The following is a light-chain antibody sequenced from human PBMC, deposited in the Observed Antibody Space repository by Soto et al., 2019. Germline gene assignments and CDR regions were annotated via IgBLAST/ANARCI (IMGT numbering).Light chain of an antibody. V-gene: IGKV1-8*01. CDR2: AAS. Sequence: IQMTQSPSSLSASVGDRVTITCRASQGISSYLAWYQQKPGKAPKLLIYAASTLQSGVPSRFSGSGSGTDFTLTISCLQSEDFATYYCQQYYSYSLTFGGGTKVEIK. J-gene: IGKJ4*01. CDR3: QQYYSYSLT. CDR1: QGISSY.